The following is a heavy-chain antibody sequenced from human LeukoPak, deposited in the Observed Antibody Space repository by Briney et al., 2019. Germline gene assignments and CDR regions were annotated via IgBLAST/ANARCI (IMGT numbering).Heavy chain of an antibody. V-gene: IGHV1-2*02. J-gene: IGHJ4*02. D-gene: IGHD2-15*01. CDR3: ARGDCRGDNCYYGLDY. Sequence: ASVKVSFKTSGYTFTGYYLHWVRQAPGQGLQWMGWINPRSGDTNYEQKFQGRVTMTRDTSISTAYMELSSLKSDDTAIYYCARGDCRGDNCYYGLDYWGQGTLVTVSS. CDR2: INPRSGDT. CDR1: GYTFTGYY.